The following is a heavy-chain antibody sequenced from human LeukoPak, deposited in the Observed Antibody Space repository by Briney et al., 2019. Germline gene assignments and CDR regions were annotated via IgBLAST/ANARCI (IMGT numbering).Heavy chain of an antibody. CDR2: IYYSGST. V-gene: IGHV4-30-4*08. Sequence: SETLSLTRTVSGGSISSGDYYWNWIRQPPGKGLEWIGYIYYSGSTYYNPSLKSRVTISVDTSNNQFSLKLSSVTAADTAVYYCAKEGGYGSGFLAYWGQGALVTVSS. D-gene: IGHD3-10*01. J-gene: IGHJ4*02. CDR3: AKEGGYGSGFLAY. CDR1: GGSISSGDYY.